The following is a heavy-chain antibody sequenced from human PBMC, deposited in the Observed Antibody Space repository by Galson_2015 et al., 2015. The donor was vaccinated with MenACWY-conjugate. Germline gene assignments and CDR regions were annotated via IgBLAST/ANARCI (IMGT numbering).Heavy chain of an antibody. D-gene: IGHD2-2*01. CDR3: ARVGYCSTPSCYRADSDY. Sequence: SVKVSCKASGYTFSSYHMHWVRQAPGQGLEWMGIINPSGGGTSSAQKFQGRVTMTRDTSTSTVYMELSSLRSEDTAVYYCARVGYCSTPSCYRADSDYWGQGTLVTVSS. CDR1: GYTFSSYH. J-gene: IGHJ4*02. CDR2: INPSGGGT. V-gene: IGHV1-46*01.